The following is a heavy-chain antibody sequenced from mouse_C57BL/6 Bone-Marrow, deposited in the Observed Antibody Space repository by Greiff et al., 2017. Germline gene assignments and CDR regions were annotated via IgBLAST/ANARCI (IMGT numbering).Heavy chain of an antibody. CDR1: GFTFSDYY. CDR3: SRQWVLGGDY. D-gene: IGHD3-3*01. CDR2: ISNGGGST. J-gene: IGHJ4*01. Sequence: EVQLMESGGGLVQPGGSLKLSCAASGFTFSDYYMYWVRQTPEQRLEWVAYISNGGGSTYYPDTVKGRFTISRDNAKNTLYLQMSRLKSEATAMYYCSRQWVLGGDYWGQGTSVTVSS. V-gene: IGHV5-12*01.